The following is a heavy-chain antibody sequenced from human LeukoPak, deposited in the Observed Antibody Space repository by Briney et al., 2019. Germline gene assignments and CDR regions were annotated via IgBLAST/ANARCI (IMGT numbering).Heavy chain of an antibody. CDR3: ARHNVYDSSGDGRYYFDQ. CDR1: GYSISSGYH. J-gene: IGHJ4*02. CDR2: MSHSGST. V-gene: IGHV4-38-2*01. Sequence: PSETLSLTRAVSGYSISSGYHWAWIRQPPGKGLEWIGSMSHSGSTYSNPSLKSRVTFSVDTSKNHFSVKLRSVSAADTAVYYCARHNVYDSSGDGRYYFDQWGQGTLVTVSS. D-gene: IGHD3-22*01.